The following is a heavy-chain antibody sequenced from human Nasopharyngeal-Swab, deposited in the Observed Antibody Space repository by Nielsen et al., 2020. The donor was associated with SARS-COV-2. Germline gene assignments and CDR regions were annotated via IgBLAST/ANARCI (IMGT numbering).Heavy chain of an antibody. CDR2: ISYDGGNK. J-gene: IGHJ3*02. V-gene: IGHV3-30*04. CDR1: GFTFSSYA. CDR3: ARPYSGSYYGAFDI. Sequence: GGSLRLSCAASGFTFSSYAMNWVRQAPGKGLEWVAVISYDGGNKYYADSVKGRFTISRDNSKNTLYLQMNSLRAEDTAVYYCARPYSGSYYGAFDIWGQGTMVTVSS. D-gene: IGHD1-26*01.